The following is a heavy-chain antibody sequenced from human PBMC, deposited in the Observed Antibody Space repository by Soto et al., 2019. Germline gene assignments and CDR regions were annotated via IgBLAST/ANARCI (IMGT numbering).Heavy chain of an antibody. D-gene: IGHD2-2*02. J-gene: IGHJ6*02. Sequence: SVKVSCKASGGTFSSYAISWVRQAPGQGLEWMGGIIPIFGTANYAQKFQGRVTITADESTSTAYMELSSLRSEDTAVYYCARDGAGYCSSTSCYTIGGYYYGMDVWGQGTTVTVSS. CDR1: GGTFSSYA. CDR3: ARDGAGYCSSTSCYTIGGYYYGMDV. V-gene: IGHV1-69*13. CDR2: IIPIFGTA.